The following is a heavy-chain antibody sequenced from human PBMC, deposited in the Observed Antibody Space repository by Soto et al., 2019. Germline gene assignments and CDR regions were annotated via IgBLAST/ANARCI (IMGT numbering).Heavy chain of an antibody. CDR3: ARAIKFGELYYFDY. J-gene: IGHJ4*02. D-gene: IGHD3-10*01. CDR2: MNPNSGNT. V-gene: IGHV1-8*01. CDR1: GYTFTSYD. Sequence: ASVKVSCKASGYTFTSYDINWVRQATGQGLVWMGWMNPNSGNTGYAQKFQGRVTMTRNTSISTAYMELSSLRSEDTAVYFCARAIKFGELYYFDYWGQGTLVTVSS.